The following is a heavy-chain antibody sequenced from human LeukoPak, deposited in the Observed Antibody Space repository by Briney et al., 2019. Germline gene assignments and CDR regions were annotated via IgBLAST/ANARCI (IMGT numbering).Heavy chain of an antibody. J-gene: IGHJ6*04. CDR2: IIPIFGTA. Sequence: SVEVSCKASGGTFSSYAISWVRQAPGQGLEWMGGIIPIFGTANYAQKFQGRVTITADKSTSTAYMELSSLRSEDTAVYYCAREDCSGGSCYPYYYGMDVWGKGTTVTVSS. V-gene: IGHV1-69*06. D-gene: IGHD2-15*01. CDR1: GGTFSSYA. CDR3: AREDCSGGSCYPYYYGMDV.